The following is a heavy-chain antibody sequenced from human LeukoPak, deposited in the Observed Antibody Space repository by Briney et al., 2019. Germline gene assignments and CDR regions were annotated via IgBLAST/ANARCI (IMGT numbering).Heavy chain of an antibody. D-gene: IGHD2-15*01. CDR2: FYISGST. J-gene: IGHJ4*02. CDR3: VRSSTYHLFDD. Sequence: SETLSLTCTVSGGSISSYYWSWIRQPAGKGLEWIGRFYISGSTNYNPSLKSRVTMSVDTSKNQFSLRLNSVTAADTAVYYCVRSSTYHLFDDWGQGTLVTVS. V-gene: IGHV4-4*07. CDR1: GGSISSYY.